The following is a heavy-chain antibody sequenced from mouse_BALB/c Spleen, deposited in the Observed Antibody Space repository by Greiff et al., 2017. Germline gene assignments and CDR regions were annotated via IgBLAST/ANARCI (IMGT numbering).Heavy chain of an antibody. CDR1: GFTFSSYT. D-gene: IGHD2-1*01. V-gene: IGHV5-6-4*01. J-gene: IGHJ3*01. CDR3: TRDYGNPPWFAY. CDR2: ISSGGSYT. Sequence: EVQGVESGGGLVKPGGSLKLSCAASGFTFSSYTMSWVRQTPEKRLEWVATISSGGSYTYYPDSVKGRFTISRDNAKNTLYLQMSSLKSEDTAMYYCTRDYGNPPWFAYWGQGTLVTVSA.